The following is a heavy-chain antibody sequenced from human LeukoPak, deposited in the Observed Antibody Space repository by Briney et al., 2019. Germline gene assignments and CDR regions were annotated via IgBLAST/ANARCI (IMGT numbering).Heavy chain of an antibody. CDR3: VRGYCSSGSCSYDAFDI. Sequence: TGGSLRLSCAASGFTFSNYWMHWVRQAPGKGRVWVSRINSDGSNIRYADSVKGRFTISRDNAKNTLYLQMNSLRAEDTAVFYCVRGYCSSGSCSYDAFDIWGQGTMVTVSS. CDR2: INSDGSNI. D-gene: IGHD2-15*01. J-gene: IGHJ3*02. V-gene: IGHV3-74*01. CDR1: GFTFSNYW.